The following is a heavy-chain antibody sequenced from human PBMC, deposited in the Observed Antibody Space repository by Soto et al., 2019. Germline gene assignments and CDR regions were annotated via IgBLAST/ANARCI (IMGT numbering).Heavy chain of an antibody. CDR1: GFTFSNAW. Sequence: EVQLVESGGGLVKPGGSLRLSCAASGFTFSNAWMNWVRQAPGKGLEWVGRIKSKTDGGTTDYAAPVKGRFTISRDDSKNTLYLQMNSLKTEDTAVYYCTTSRAITYDYGSGSSRYYFDYWGQGTLVTVSS. CDR2: IKSKTDGGTT. J-gene: IGHJ4*02. CDR3: TTSRAITYDYGSGSSRYYFDY. D-gene: IGHD3-10*01. V-gene: IGHV3-15*07.